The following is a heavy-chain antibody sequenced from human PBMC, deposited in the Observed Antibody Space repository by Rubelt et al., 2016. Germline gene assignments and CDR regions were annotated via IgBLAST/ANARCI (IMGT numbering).Heavy chain of an antibody. J-gene: IGHJ4*02. V-gene: IGHV1-2*02. CDR3: AREISGSYFTD. D-gene: IGHD1-26*01. CDR2: INPNSGGK. CDR1: GYTFTGYY. Sequence: QVQLVQSGAEVKKPGASVKVSCKASGYTFTGYYMHWVRQAPGQGLEWMGWINPNSGGKKKSQKLQGGVTMTRKSSIGTAAMELSRLRSDDTAVYYCAREISGSYFTDWGQGTLVTVSS.